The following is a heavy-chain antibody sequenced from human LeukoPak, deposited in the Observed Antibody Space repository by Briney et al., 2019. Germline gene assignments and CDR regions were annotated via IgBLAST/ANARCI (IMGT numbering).Heavy chain of an antibody. CDR3: ARANPYDDSSSFRDS. J-gene: IGHJ4*02. V-gene: IGHV1-18*01. CDR1: GYTFTNYG. CDR2: ISAHNGKK. Sequence: GASVTVSCKASGYTFTNYGISGVRQAPAQGLDWMGWISAHNGKKKNAQKFQGRVPLTTDTSTRTAYMELRGLRSDDTAVYYCARANPYDDSSSFRDSWGQGTLVTVSS. D-gene: IGHD3-22*01.